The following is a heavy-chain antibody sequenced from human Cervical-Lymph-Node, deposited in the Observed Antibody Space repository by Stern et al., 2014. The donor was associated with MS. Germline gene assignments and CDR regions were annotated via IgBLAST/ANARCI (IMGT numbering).Heavy chain of an antibody. CDR2: IAWDDDK. CDR3: AREVSATTGGRGGDGEG. D-gene: IGHD3-10*01. V-gene: IGHV2-70*01. J-gene: IGHJ1*01. Sequence: QVTLTSSGPALVKPTQTLTLTCAFSGFSLNSDGMCVGWIRQSPGKAPEWLALIAWDDDKYYSKSLQTRRTISKDTSKKHVGRTRTKRDPVDTATEEWAREVSATTGGRGGDGEGGGRGTRGT. CDR1: GFSLNSDGMC.